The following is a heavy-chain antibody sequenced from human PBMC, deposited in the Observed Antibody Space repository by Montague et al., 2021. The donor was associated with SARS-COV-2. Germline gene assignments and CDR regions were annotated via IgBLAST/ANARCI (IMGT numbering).Heavy chain of an antibody. CDR3: ARTSDPSNFDSTGYYGAFDF. V-gene: IGHV4-59*01. Sequence: SETLSLTCTVSGATISSDYWSWIRQSPGKGLEWIGYMSYSGSATYNPSLESRVAISKDTSKNQFSLTLIPATAADTAIYYCARTSDPSNFDSTGYYGAFDFWGQGTTVIVSS. J-gene: IGHJ3*01. D-gene: IGHD3-22*01. CDR2: MSYSGSA. CDR1: GATISSDY.